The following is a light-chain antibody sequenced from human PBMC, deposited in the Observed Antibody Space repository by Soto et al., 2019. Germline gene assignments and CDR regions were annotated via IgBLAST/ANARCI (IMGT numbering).Light chain of an antibody. Sequence: DIQMTQSPSTLSGSVGDRVTITSRASQTISSWLAWYQQKPGKAPKLLIYKASTLKSGVPSNFSGSVSGEEFTLTISSLQPDDFATYYCQQYNSHRSFGQGTKVDI. J-gene: IGKJ1*01. V-gene: IGKV1-5*03. CDR2: KAS. CDR3: QQYNSHRS. CDR1: QTISSW.